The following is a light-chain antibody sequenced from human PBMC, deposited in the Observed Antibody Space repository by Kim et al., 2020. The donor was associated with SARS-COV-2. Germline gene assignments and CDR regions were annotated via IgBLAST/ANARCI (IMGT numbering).Light chain of an antibody. CDR3: QSYDSSLTARV. V-gene: IGLV1-40*01. J-gene: IGLJ3*02. Sequence: VTISCNRSSTNIGAGYGVPWYQQLPGTAPKVIIYNNNNRPSGVPGRFSGSKSGTSASLAITGLQAEDEADYYCQSYDSSLTARVFGGGTKLAVL. CDR1: STNIGAGYG. CDR2: NNN.